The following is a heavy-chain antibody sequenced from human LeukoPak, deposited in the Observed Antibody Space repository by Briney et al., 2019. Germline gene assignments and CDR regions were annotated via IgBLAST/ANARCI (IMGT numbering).Heavy chain of an antibody. V-gene: IGHV1-2*02. CDR3: ARVLEYSSSSRTYYYYYYMDV. CDR1: GYTFTGYY. Sequence: ASVKVSCKASGYTFTGYYMHWVRQAPGQGLEWMGWINPNSGGTNYAQKFQGRVTMTRDTSISTAYMELSRLRSDDTAVYHCARVLEYSSSSRTYYYYYYMDVWGKGTTVTVSS. J-gene: IGHJ6*03. D-gene: IGHD6-6*01. CDR2: INPNSGGT.